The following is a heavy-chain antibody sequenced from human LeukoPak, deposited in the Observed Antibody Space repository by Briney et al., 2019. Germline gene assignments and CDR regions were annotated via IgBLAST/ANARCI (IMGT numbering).Heavy chain of an antibody. J-gene: IGHJ4*02. V-gene: IGHV1-2*06. D-gene: IGHD3-16*01. CDR1: GYTFGDYY. CDR2: INPNGGGT. Sequence: GASVKVSCKASGYTFGDYYIQWVRQAPGQGLEYMGHINPNGGGTNYAQNFLGRVTMTWDTSITTAYMELSSLSSDDTAMYYCTRGFNYAFDYWGRGTLVTVSS. CDR3: TRGFNYAFDY.